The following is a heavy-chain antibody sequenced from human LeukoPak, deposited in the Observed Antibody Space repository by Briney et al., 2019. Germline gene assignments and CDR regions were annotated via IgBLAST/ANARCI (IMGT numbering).Heavy chain of an antibody. V-gene: IGHV1-2*02. CDR1: GYTFTGYF. D-gene: IGHD3-3*01. J-gene: IGHJ4*02. CDR2: INPNSGGT. CDR3: ARDFWSRTTNDF. Sequence: ASVKVSCKAYGYTFTGYFMHWVRQAPGQGLEWMGWINPNSGGTHYAQKFQGRVTMTRDTSISTAYMDLSRLRSDDTAVYYCARDFWSRTTNDFWGQGTLVTVSS.